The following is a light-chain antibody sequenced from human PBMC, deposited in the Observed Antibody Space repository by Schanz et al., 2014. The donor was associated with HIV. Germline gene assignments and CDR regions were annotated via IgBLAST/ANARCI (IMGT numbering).Light chain of an antibody. V-gene: IGLV2-11*01. Sequence: QSGLTQPPSASGSPGQSVTISCTGTSSDVGGYEYVSWYQQHPGKAPKRMIYEVNERPSGVPDRFSGSKSGNTASLTISGLQAEDEADYYCCSYAGTYTVIFGGGTKVTVL. CDR1: SSDVGGYEY. CDR3: CSYAGTYTVI. CDR2: EVN. J-gene: IGLJ2*01.